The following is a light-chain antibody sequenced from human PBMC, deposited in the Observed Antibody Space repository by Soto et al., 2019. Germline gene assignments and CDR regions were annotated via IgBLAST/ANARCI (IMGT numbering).Light chain of an antibody. CDR3: SSYTSSSTYV. CDR2: DVS. J-gene: IGLJ1*01. V-gene: IGLV2-14*01. Sequence: QSALTQPASVSGSPGQSITISCTGTSSDVGGYHCVSWYQQYPGKAPKVMIYDVSNRPSGVSNRFSGSKSGTTASLTISGLQAEDEADYYCSSYTSSSTYVFGTGTKLTVL. CDR1: SSDVGGYHC.